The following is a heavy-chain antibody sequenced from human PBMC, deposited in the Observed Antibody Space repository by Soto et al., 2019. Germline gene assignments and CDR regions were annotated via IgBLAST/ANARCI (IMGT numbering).Heavy chain of an antibody. CDR3: ARDFAWAFDY. CDR1: GFTFSSYS. J-gene: IGHJ4*02. V-gene: IGHV3-48*02. CDR2: ISTSSSTI. Sequence: EVQLVESGGGLVQPGGSLRLSCVASGFTFSSYSMNWVRQAPGKGLEWVSYISTSSSTIHYADSVKGRFTISRDNAKNSLYLQMNSLRDEDTSVYYCARDFAWAFDYWGQGTLLTVSP. D-gene: IGHD1-26*01.